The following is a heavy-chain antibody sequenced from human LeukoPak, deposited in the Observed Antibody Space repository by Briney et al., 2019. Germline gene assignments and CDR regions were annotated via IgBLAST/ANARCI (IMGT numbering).Heavy chain of an antibody. CDR3: ARNLYYYDSSGYYYY. CDR1: GFTFSHYT. CDR2: ISGGSTYI. V-gene: IGHV3-21*06. D-gene: IGHD3-22*01. J-gene: IGHJ4*02. Sequence: GGSLRLSCAASGFTFSHYTMNWIRQAPGKGLEWVASISGGSTYIFYSPSVGGRVYPGSRGGRRFTVSRDDVKNTLFLQMNSLRAEDTAVYYCARNLYYYDSSGYYYYWGQGTLVTVSS.